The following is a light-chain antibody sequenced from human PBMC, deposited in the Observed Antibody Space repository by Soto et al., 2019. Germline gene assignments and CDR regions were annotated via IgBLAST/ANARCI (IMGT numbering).Light chain of an antibody. V-gene: IGKV1-33*01. Sequence: DIQMTPSPSSLSASVVDRVTITCQASQDIGNYLNWYQQRPGKAPKLLILDASSLDTGVPSRFSGSGSGTDFTFTISSLQSEDIATYYCQQYYNVPITFGQGTRLEIK. CDR2: DAS. CDR1: QDIGNY. CDR3: QQYYNVPIT. J-gene: IGKJ5*01.